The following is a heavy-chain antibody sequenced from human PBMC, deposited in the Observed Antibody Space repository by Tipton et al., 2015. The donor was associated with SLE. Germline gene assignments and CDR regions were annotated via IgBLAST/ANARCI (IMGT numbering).Heavy chain of an antibody. Sequence: SLRLSCAASGFTFKNFGMHWVRQAPGKGLEWVSYISSGGTFIHYADAVKGRFTISRDNAKNSLYLQMNSLRAEDTAVYYCARGFWNGFYIGYFDSWGQGAPVTVSS. CDR2: ISSGGTFI. J-gene: IGHJ4*02. V-gene: IGHV3-48*03. CDR1: GFTFKNFG. CDR3: ARGFWNGFYIGYFDS. D-gene: IGHD3-3*01.